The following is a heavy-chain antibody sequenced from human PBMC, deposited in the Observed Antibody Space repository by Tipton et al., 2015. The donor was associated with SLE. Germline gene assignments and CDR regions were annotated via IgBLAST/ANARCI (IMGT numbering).Heavy chain of an antibody. J-gene: IGHJ6*03. Sequence: SLRLSCAASGFSFSSYAMHWVRQAPGKGPEWVTIISYDGSNKYYADSVKGRFTISRDNSKNTLYLQMDSLRAEDTAVYYCARDGTGTSPPYYYYYMDVWGKGTTVTVSS. V-gene: IGHV3-30-3*01. CDR1: GFSFSSYA. D-gene: IGHD3/OR15-3a*01. CDR3: ARDGTGTSPPYYYYYMDV. CDR2: ISYDGSNK.